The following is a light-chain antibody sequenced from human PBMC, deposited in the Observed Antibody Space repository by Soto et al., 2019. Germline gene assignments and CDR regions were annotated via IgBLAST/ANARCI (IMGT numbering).Light chain of an antibody. V-gene: IGKV3-20*01. J-gene: IGKJ2*01. CDR2: GAS. CDR3: QQYGNSPPNT. Sequence: EIVLTQSPGTLSLSPGERAPLSGRASQSVSSSYLAWYQQKPGQAPRVLIYGASSRATGIPDRFSGSGSGTDFTLTISRLEPEDFAVYFCQQYGNSPPNTFGQGTK. CDR1: QSVSSSY.